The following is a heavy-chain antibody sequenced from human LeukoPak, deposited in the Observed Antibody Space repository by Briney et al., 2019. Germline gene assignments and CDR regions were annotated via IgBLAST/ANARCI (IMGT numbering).Heavy chain of an antibody. V-gene: IGHV4-34*01. J-gene: IGHJ4*02. CDR3: ARGRMALVDY. D-gene: IGHD5-24*01. CDR2: INHSGST. Sequence: SETLSLTCAVYGGSFSGYYWSWIRQPPGKGLEWIGEINHSGSTNYNPSLKSRVTISVDTSKDQFSLKLSSVTAADTAVYYCARGRMALVDYWGQGTLVTVSS. CDR1: GGSFSGYY.